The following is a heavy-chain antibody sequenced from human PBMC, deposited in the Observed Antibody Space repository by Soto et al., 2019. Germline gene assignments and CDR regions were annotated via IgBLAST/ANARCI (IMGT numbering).Heavy chain of an antibody. D-gene: IGHD1-20*01. CDR2: ISAYNGNT. CDR1: GYTFTSYG. Sequence: ASVKVSCKASGYTFTSYGNSWVRQAPGQGLEWMGWISAYNGNTNYAQKLQGRVTMTTDTSTSTAYMELRSLRSDDTAVYYCARVTPRLGWFDPWGQGTLVTVSS. V-gene: IGHV1-18*01. CDR3: ARVTPRLGWFDP. J-gene: IGHJ5*02.